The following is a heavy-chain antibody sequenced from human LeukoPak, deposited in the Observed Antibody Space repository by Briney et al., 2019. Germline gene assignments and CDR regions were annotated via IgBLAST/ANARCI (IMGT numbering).Heavy chain of an antibody. CDR3: ASSLGSSGMDV. CDR1: GGSFSGYY. V-gene: IGHV4-34*01. D-gene: IGHD1-26*01. J-gene: IGHJ6*02. CDR2: INHSGST. Sequence: SETLSLTCAVYGGSFSGYYWSWIRQPPGKGLEWIGEINHSGSTNYNPSLKSRVTISVDTSKNQFSLKLSSVTAADTAVYYCASSLGSSGMDVWGQGTTVTVS.